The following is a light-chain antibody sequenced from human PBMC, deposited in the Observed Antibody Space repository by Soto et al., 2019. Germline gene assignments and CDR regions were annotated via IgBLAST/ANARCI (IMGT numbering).Light chain of an antibody. J-gene: IGKJ1*01. Sequence: EVVLTQSPGTLSLSPGERATLSCRACQTVTSDYLSWYQQKPGQAPRLLIFGTSTRATGIPDRFSGRRSGTDFSLIISRLEPEDFAVYYCQHYGTSPTFGQGTKVEIK. V-gene: IGKV3-20*01. CDR3: QHYGTSPT. CDR2: GTS. CDR1: QTVTSDY.